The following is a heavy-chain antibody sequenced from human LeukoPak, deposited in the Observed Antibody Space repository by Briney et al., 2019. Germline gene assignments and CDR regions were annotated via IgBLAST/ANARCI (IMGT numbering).Heavy chain of an antibody. D-gene: IGHD3-3*01. CDR3: ARLVVPMVLRFLEWPPGAFDI. CDR1: GYSFTSYW. J-gene: IGHJ3*02. Sequence: GESLKISCEGSGYSFTSYWIGWVRQMPGKGLEWMGIIYPGDSDTRYSPSFQGQVTISADKSISTAYLQWSSLKASDTAMYYCARLVVPMVLRFLEWPPGAFDIWGQGTMVTVSS. CDR2: IYPGDSDT. V-gene: IGHV5-51*01.